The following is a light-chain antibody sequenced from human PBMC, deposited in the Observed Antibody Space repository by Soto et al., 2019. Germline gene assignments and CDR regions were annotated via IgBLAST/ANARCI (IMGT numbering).Light chain of an antibody. CDR3: QSYDSSLSAVV. CDR1: SSNIGAGYD. Sequence: SVLTQPPSVSGAPGQRVTISCTGSSSNIGAGYDVHWYQQLPGTAPKLLIYGNSNRPSGVPDRFSGSKSGTSASLAITGLQAEDEADYSCQSYDSSLSAVVFGGGTKLTVL. CDR2: GNS. J-gene: IGLJ2*01. V-gene: IGLV1-40*01.